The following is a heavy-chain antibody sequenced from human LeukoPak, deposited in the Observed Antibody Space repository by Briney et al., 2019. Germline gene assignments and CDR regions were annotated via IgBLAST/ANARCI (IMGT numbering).Heavy chain of an antibody. J-gene: IGHJ4*02. CDR1: GFTFSNNW. CDR2: IKQDGGEI. D-gene: IGHD1-26*01. CDR3: ARDKIVGATNFDY. Sequence: WGSLRLSCAASGFTFSNNWMSWVRQVPGKGLEWVANIKQDGGEIYYVDSVRGRFTISRDNAKNSLYLQMSSLRAEDAAIYYCARDKIVGATNFDYWGQGTLVTVSS. V-gene: IGHV3-7*03.